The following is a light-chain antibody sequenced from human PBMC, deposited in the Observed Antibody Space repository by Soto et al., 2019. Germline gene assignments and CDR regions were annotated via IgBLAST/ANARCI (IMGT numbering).Light chain of an antibody. CDR2: DVT. CDR1: SSDLRYYNY. V-gene: IGLV2-14*03. Sequence: QSVLTQPASVSGSPGQSITISCTGTSSDLRYYNYVSWYQQHPGKAPKLMIYDVTTRPSGVSNRFSGSKSGDTASLTISGLQAEDEADYYRSSSTSSSPSFGTGTKVTVL. CDR3: SSSTSSSPS. J-gene: IGLJ1*01.